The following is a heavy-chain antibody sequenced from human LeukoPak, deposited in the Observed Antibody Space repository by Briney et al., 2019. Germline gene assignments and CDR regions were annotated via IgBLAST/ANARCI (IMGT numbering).Heavy chain of an antibody. CDR2: ISGSGGST. CDR1: GFTFSSYA. CDR3: AKDGGYSSSWYEFDY. V-gene: IGHV3-23*01. D-gene: IGHD6-13*01. Sequence: GSLRLSCAASGFTFSSYAMSWVRQAPGKGLEWVSAISGSGGSTYYADSVKGRFTISRDNSKNTLYLQMNSLRAEDTAVYYCAKDGGYSSSWYEFDYWGQGTLVTVSS. J-gene: IGHJ4*02.